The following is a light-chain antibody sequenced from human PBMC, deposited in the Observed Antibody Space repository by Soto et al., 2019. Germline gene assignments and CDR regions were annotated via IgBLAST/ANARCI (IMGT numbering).Light chain of an antibody. V-gene: IGKV1-39*01. Sequence: DIQMTQFPSSLSASVGDRVTITCRASQSLGTYLNWYQHKPGKAPKIIIYAASFLQPGVPSGFSGSGSGTEFTLTISSLQPEDFATYYCQQSYSTPWTFGQGTKVDIK. CDR2: AAS. J-gene: IGKJ1*01. CDR1: QSLGTY. CDR3: QQSYSTPWT.